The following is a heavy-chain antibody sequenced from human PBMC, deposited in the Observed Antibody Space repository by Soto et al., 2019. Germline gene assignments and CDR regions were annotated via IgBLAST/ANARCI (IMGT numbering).Heavy chain of an antibody. D-gene: IGHD2-2*03. CDR3: ARLYGYCVSTSCHGYYGMDV. CDR1: GGSVSSNSYS. V-gene: IGHV4-39*01. J-gene: IGHJ6*02. Sequence: SETLSLTCTVSGGSVSSNSYSWGWIRQSPGKGLEWIGTIYSSENTYYNPSLVSRVTISVDTSMNEFSLRLSSVTAADTAVYYCARLYGYCVSTSCHGYYGMDVWGQGTTVTVS. CDR2: IYSSENT.